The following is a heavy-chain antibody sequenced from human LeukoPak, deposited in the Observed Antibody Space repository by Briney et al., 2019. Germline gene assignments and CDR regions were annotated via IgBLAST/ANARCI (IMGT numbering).Heavy chain of an antibody. V-gene: IGHV5-51*01. Sequence: GESLQISCKGSGYSFTTYWIAWVRQMPGKGLEWMGVIYPGNSDITYSPSFQGQVTISVDKSISTAYLQWSSLKASDTAIHYCARHLSSITSCPHYWGQGTLVTVSS. CDR1: GYSFTTYW. J-gene: IGHJ4*02. CDR2: IYPGNSDI. D-gene: IGHD2-2*01. CDR3: ARHLSSITSCPHY.